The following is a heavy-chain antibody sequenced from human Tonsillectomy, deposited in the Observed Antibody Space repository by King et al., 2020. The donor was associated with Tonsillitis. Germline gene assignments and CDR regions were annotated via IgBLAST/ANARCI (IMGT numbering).Heavy chain of an antibody. CDR2: FDPEDGET. D-gene: IGHD6-19*01. V-gene: IGHV1-24*01. CDR3: ATGYSNGWSFAFDI. CDR1: GYTLNELS. J-gene: IGHJ3*02. Sequence: VQLVQSGAEVKKPGASVKVSCKVSGYTLNELSMHWVRQAPGKGLEWMGGFDPEDGETIYAQKFQGRVTMTEETSTDTAYMELCSLRSEDTAVYYCATGYSNGWSFAFDIWGQGTMVTVSS.